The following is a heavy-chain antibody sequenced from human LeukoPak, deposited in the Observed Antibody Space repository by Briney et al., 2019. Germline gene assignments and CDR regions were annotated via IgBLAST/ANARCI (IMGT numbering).Heavy chain of an antibody. J-gene: IGHJ2*01. CDR2: IDYSEST. D-gene: IGHD1-14*01. Sequence: PSETLSLTCTVSGGSISTYYWSWIRQPPGKRLEWIGYIDYSESTYYNPSLKSRVTISVDTSKNQFSLKLSSVTAADTAVYYCARRLPTEDWYFDLWGRGTLVTVSS. CDR1: GGSISTYY. V-gene: IGHV4-59*08. CDR3: ARRLPTEDWYFDL.